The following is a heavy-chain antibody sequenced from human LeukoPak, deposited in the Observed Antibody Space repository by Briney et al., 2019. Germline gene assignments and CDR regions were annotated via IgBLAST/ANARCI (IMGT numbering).Heavy chain of an antibody. V-gene: IGHV3-48*03. J-gene: IGHJ4*02. Sequence: GGSLRLSCAASGFTFSSYEMNWVRQAPGKGLEWVSYISSSGSTIYYADSVKGRFTISRNKNSLYLQMNSLRAEDTAVYYCARGCGGNSGYYFDYWGQGTLVTVSS. CDR3: ARGCGGNSGYYFDY. D-gene: IGHD4-23*01. CDR1: GFTFSSYE. CDR2: ISSSGSTI.